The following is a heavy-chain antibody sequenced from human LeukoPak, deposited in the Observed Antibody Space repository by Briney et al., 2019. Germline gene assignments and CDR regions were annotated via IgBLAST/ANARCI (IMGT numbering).Heavy chain of an antibody. D-gene: IGHD1-26*01. Sequence: GGSLRLSCAASGFTFSNSWMYWVRQAPGKGLVWVSRINNDGSITQYADSVKGRFTISRDNAKNTLFLQMNSLRVEDTAAYYCARGPDHGGSYYHDWGQGSPVIVSS. CDR1: GFTFSNSW. V-gene: IGHV3-74*01. CDR2: INNDGSIT. J-gene: IGHJ4*02. CDR3: ARGPDHGGSYYHD.